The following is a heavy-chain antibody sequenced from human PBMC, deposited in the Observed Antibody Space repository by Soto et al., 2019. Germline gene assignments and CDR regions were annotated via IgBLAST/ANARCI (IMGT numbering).Heavy chain of an antibody. CDR1: GFSFVDYA. J-gene: IGHJ1*01. Sequence: EVQLVESGGDLVQPGRSLRLSCAASGFSFVDYAMHWVRQAPGKGLEWISGINWNSGSRGYADSVKGRFTISRDNAMNSQYLQMRSLGAEDTAFYYGASSKKAEQWLMPGYFKHWGQGTLVTVSS. CDR3: ASSKKAEQWLMPGYFKH. D-gene: IGHD6-19*01. V-gene: IGHV3-9*01. CDR2: INWNSGSR.